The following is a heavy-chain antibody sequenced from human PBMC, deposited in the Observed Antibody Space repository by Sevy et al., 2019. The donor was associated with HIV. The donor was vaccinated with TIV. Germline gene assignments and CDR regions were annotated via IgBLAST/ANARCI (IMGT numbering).Heavy chain of an antibody. CDR2: ISSDGSDD. D-gene: IGHD4-17*01. V-gene: IGHV3-30*18. CDR3: AKDKEDDYGDYYLDH. Sequence: GGSLRVSCSASGFIFSSYGMHWVRQTPGKGLEWVAIISSDGSDDFYAESVRGRFTISRDNSRNTLYLQMDSLRLEDTAIYYCAKDKEDDYGDYYLDHWGQGALVTVSS. CDR1: GFIFSSYG. J-gene: IGHJ4*02.